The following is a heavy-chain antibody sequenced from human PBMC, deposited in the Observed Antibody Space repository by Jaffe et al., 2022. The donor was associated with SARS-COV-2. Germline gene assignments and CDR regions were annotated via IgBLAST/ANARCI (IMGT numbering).Heavy chain of an antibody. CDR3: ARVVGYDFWSGYTWGGMDV. CDR1: GYTFTSYG. J-gene: IGHJ6*02. V-gene: IGHV1-18*01. D-gene: IGHD3-3*01. Sequence: QVQLVQSGAEVKKPGASVKVSCKASGYTFTSYGISWVRQAPGQGLEWMGWIRAYNGNTNYAQKLQGRVTMTADTSTSTAYMELRSLRSDDTAVYNCARVVGYDFWSGYTWGGMDVWGQGTTVTVSS. CDR2: IRAYNGNT.